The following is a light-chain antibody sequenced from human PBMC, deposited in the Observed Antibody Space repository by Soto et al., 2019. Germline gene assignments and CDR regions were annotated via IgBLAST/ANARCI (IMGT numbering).Light chain of an antibody. CDR1: QSVSNN. J-gene: IGKJ1*01. CDR2: GAS. CDR3: KQYNNWPPWT. V-gene: IGKV3-15*01. Sequence: EIVMTQSPATLSVSPGERATLSCRASQSVSNNLAWYQQKPGQAPRLLIYGASTRATGIPARFSGSGSGTEFTLTISSLQSEDFAVYYSKQYNNWPPWTFGQGTKVEIK.